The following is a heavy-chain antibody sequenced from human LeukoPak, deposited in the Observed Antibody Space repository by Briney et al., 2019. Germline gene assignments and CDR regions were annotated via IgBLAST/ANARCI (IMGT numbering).Heavy chain of an antibody. CDR1: GGSISSYY. D-gene: IGHD1-26*01. CDR3: AGGGATNWAYYFDY. J-gene: IGHJ4*02. Sequence: KPSETLSLTCTVSGGSISSYYWSWIRQPAGKGLEWIGRIYTSGSTNYNPSLKSRVTMSVDTSKNQFSLKLSSVTAAYTAVYYCAGGGATNWAYYFDYWGQGTLVTVSS. CDR2: IYTSGST. V-gene: IGHV4-4*07.